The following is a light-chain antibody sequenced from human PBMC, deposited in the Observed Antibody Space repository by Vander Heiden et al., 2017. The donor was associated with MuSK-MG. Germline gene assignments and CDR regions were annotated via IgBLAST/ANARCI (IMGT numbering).Light chain of an antibody. Sequence: QSVLTQPPSVSGAPGQRVTISCTGSGSNIGAGYDVHWYQQLPGTAPKLLIYGNSNRPSGVPDRFSGSKSGTSASLAITGLQAEDEADYYCKSYDSSLSGSVFGGGSKLTVL. CDR1: GSNIGAGYD. CDR3: KSYDSSLSGSV. J-gene: IGLJ2*01. V-gene: IGLV1-40*01. CDR2: GNS.